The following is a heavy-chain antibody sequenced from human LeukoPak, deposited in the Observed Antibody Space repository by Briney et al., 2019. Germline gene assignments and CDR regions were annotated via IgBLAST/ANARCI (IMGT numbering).Heavy chain of an antibody. J-gene: IGHJ5*02. V-gene: IGHV3-48*01. D-gene: IGHD2-2*01. CDR2: ISSSSSTI. Sequence: GGALRLSCAASGFTFSSYSMNWVRQAPGKGLEWVSYISSSSSTIYYADSVKGRFTISRDNAKNSLYLQMNSLRAEDTAIYYCARDCSTTSCSYWFDPWGQGTLVTVSS. CDR1: GFTFSSYS. CDR3: ARDCSTTSCSYWFDP.